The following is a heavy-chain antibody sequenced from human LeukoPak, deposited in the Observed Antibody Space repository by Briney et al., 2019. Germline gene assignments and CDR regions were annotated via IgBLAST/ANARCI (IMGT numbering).Heavy chain of an antibody. CDR3: ARDLVEGYYYYYGMDV. D-gene: IGHD2-15*01. V-gene: IGHV3-33*08. J-gene: IGHJ6*02. CDR2: IWYDGSNK. CDR1: GLIFRNYA. Sequence: GGSLRLSCTASGLIFRNYAMTWVRQAPGKGLEWVAVIWYDGSNKYYADSVKGRFTISRDNSKNTLYLQMNSLRAEDTAVYYCARDLVEGYYYYYGMDVWGQGTTVTVSS.